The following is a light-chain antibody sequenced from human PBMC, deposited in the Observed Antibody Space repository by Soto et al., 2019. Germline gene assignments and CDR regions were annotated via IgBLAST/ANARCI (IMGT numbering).Light chain of an antibody. Sequence: DVAMTQSPLSLSVTLGQPASISCTSSLSLVNSDGNSYLNWFHQRPCQSPRRLLYKASNRDSGVPARFSGSGSGTDFALKISRVEAEDVGIYYGMQGRYWPSFGQGTRLEI. CDR3: MQGRYWPS. V-gene: IGKV2-30*01. J-gene: IGKJ2*03. CDR2: KAS. CDR1: LSLVNSDGNSY.